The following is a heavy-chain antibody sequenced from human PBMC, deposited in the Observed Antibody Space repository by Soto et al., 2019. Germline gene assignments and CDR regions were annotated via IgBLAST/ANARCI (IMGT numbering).Heavy chain of an antibody. CDR1: GGSISSYY. V-gene: IGHV4-59*04. CDR2: IYYSGST. CDR3: ARLLAYYYGMDV. J-gene: IGHJ6*02. D-gene: IGHD4-17*01. Sequence: SETLSLTCTVSGGSISSYYWSWIRQPPGKGLEWIGYIYYSGSTYYNPSLKSRVTISVDTSKNQFSLKLSSVTAADTAVYYCARLLAYYYGMDVWGQGTTVTVSS.